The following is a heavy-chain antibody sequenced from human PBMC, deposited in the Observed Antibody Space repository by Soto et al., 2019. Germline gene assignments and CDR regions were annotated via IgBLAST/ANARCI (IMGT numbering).Heavy chain of an antibody. D-gene: IGHD6-19*01. CDR2: IFPRDSDT. Sequence: EVQLVQSGAEVKKPGESLKISCKASGYIFSDYWIAWVRQMPGKGLELMGIIFPRDSDTRYTPSFQGQVTISADRSITTAYLQWRSLKASDSAMYYCARHSGSSISAWSDYWGQGTLVTVSS. CDR1: GYIFSDYW. J-gene: IGHJ4*02. CDR3: ARHSGSSISAWSDY. V-gene: IGHV5-51*01.